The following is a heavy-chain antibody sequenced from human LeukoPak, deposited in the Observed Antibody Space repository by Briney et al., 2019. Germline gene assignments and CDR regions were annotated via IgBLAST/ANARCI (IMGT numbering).Heavy chain of an antibody. CDR3: AGEEERGVTVAGTAFDY. Sequence: ASVKVSCKASGGTFSSYSITWVRQAPGQGLEWMGRIIPTLGIANYAQKFQGRVTITADKSTSTAHMELSSLRSEDTAVYYCAGEEERGVTVAGTAFDYWGQGTLVTVSS. V-gene: IGHV1-69*04. D-gene: IGHD6-19*01. J-gene: IGHJ4*02. CDR2: IIPTLGIA. CDR1: GGTFSSYS.